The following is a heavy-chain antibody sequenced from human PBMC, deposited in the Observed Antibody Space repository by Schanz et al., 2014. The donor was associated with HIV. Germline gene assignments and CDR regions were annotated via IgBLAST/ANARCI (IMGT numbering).Heavy chain of an antibody. CDR1: GGTFSNYA. V-gene: IGHV1-69*18. CDR3: ATGPGLVGAIDY. Sequence: QVQLVQSGAEVKKPGSSVKVSCKASGGTFSNYAISWLRQAPGQGLEWMGSFLPIFGTTTYAQTFQNRVTITADDSTGTAYMEVSSLRSEDTAVYYCATGPGLVGAIDYWGQGTLVTVSS. D-gene: IGHD1-26*01. CDR2: FLPIFGTT. J-gene: IGHJ4*02.